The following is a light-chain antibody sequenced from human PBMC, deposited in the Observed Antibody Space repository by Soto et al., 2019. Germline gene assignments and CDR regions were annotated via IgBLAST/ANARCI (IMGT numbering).Light chain of an antibody. J-gene: IGKJ4*01. CDR2: GAS. CDR1: QSVGGD. CDR3: QQYENWPQLT. V-gene: IGKV3-15*01. Sequence: IVMTHSPATLSVSPCERAILSSSASQSVGGDLAWYQRKPGQAPRLLIYGASSRAPGIPTRFSGSGSGTEFTLTISSLQSEDFAVYYCQQYENWPQLTFGGGTKVDIK.